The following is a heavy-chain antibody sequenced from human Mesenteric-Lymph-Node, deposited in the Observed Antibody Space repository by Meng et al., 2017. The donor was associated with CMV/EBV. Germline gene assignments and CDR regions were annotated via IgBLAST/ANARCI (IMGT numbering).Heavy chain of an antibody. V-gene: IGHV3-21*04. J-gene: IGHJ4*02. CDR3: AKDVAAAGTGYYFDY. Sequence: GESLKISCAASGFTFSSYSMNWVRQAPGKGLEWVSSISSSSSYIYYADSVKGRFTISRDNAKNSLYLQMNSLRAEDTAVYYCAKDVAAAGTGYYFDYWGQGTLVTVSS. D-gene: IGHD6-13*01. CDR2: ISSSSSYI. CDR1: GFTFSSYS.